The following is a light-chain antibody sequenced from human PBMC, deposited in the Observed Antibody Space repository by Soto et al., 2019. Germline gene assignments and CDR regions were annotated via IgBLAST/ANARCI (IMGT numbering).Light chain of an antibody. CDR1: SSNIGRNI. Sequence: QLVLAQPPSASGTPVQRGTISCSGSSSNIGRNIVNWYQQLPGTAPKLLIYTNNQRPSGVPDRFSGSKSGTSASLAISGLQSEDEADYYCATWDDSLNGVVFGGGTKLTVL. CDR3: ATWDDSLNGVV. V-gene: IGLV1-44*01. J-gene: IGLJ2*01. CDR2: TNN.